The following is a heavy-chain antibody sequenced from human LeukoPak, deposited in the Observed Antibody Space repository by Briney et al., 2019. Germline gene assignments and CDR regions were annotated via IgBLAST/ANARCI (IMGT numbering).Heavy chain of an antibody. J-gene: IGHJ4*02. CDR2: ISAYNGLT. D-gene: IGHD2-2*01. Sequence: ASVKVSCKASGYTFGHYGVTWVRQAPGQGLEWMGWISAYNGLTNYAQKFQGRITMTTDTSTSTGYMELRSLRSDDTAVYYCARLACSSTSCYGGFDYWGQGTLVTVSS. CDR3: ARLACSSTSCYGGFDY. CDR1: GYTFGHYG. V-gene: IGHV1-18*01.